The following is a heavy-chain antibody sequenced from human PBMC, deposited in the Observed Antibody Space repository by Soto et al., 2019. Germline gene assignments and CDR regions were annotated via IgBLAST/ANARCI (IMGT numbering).Heavy chain of an antibody. Sequence: GGSLRLSCAASGFTFSSYAMHWVRQAPGKGLEWVAVISYDGSNKYYADSVKGRFTISRDNSKNTLYLQMNSLRAEDTAVYYCARDPRGGITGPYYFDYWGQGTLVTVSS. J-gene: IGHJ4*02. CDR3: ARDPRGGITGPYYFDY. V-gene: IGHV3-30-3*01. D-gene: IGHD1-20*01. CDR1: GFTFSSYA. CDR2: ISYDGSNK.